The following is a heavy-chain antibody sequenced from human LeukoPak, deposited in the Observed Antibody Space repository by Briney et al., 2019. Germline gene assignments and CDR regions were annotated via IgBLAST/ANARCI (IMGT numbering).Heavy chain of an antibody. CDR3: AKDYYDSGEGYYFDY. V-gene: IGHV3-9*01. CDR1: GFTFDDYA. Sequence: GGSLRLSCTASGFTFDDYAMHWVRQAPGKGLEWVSGTSWNSGSIGYADSVKGRFTISRDNAKNSLYLQMNSLRAEDTALYYCAKDYYDSGEGYYFDYWGQGTLVTVSS. J-gene: IGHJ4*02. CDR2: TSWNSGSI. D-gene: IGHD3-22*01.